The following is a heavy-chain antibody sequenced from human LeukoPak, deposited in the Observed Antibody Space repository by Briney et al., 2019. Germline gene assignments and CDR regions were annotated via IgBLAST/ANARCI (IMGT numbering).Heavy chain of an antibody. J-gene: IGHJ4*02. CDR3: ARDGECSSTSCYIGKIDY. V-gene: IGHV3-30-3*01. CDR2: ISYDGSNK. D-gene: IGHD2-2*02. CDR1: GFTFSSHA. Sequence: GGSLRLSCAASGFTFSSHAMHWVRQAPGKGLEWVAVISYDGSNKYYADSVKGRFTISRDNSKNTLYLQMNSLRAEDTAVYYCARDGECSSTSCYIGKIDYWGQGTLVTVSS.